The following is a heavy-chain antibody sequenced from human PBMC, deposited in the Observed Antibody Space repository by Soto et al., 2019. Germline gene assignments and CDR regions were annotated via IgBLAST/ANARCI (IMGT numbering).Heavy chain of an antibody. D-gene: IGHD1-7*01. Sequence: GGSLRLSCAASGFTFSSYEMNWVRQAPGKGLEWVSYISSSGSTIYYADSVKGRFTISRDNAKNSLYLQMNSLRAEDTAVYYCARDDVTGTTLYYYYMDVWGKGTTVTVSS. J-gene: IGHJ6*03. CDR3: ARDDVTGTTLYYYYMDV. CDR1: GFTFSSYE. V-gene: IGHV3-48*03. CDR2: ISSSGSTI.